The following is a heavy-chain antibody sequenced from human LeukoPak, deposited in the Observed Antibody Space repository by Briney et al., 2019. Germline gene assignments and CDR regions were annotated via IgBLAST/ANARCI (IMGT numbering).Heavy chain of an antibody. CDR3: AAGFHGGGLLNDDVFDI. CDR1: GCSLSELS. V-gene: IGHV1-24*01. Sequence: ASMRVSCEVSGCSLSELSIHWVRHVPGKGLQWMGGFDPEDGEIVYAQNLHGRVTMTEDTSTDTAYMELSSLRSEDTAVYYCAAGFHGGGLLNDDVFDIWGQGTRVAVSS. CDR2: FDPEDGEI. J-gene: IGHJ3*02. D-gene: IGHD2-15*01.